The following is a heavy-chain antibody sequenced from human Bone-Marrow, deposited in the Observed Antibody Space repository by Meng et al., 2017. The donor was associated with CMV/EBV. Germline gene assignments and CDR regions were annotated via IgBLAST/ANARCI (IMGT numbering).Heavy chain of an antibody. CDR1: GGSISSSSYY. V-gene: IGHV4-39*07. CDR3: ASLTRASDYPYYYYGMDV. D-gene: IGHD4-17*01. Sequence: SETLSLTCTVSGGSISSSSYYWGWIRQPPGKGLEWIGSIYHSGSTNYNPSLKSRITIAVDKSKNQFSLKLSPVTAADSAVYFCASLTRASDYPYYYYGMDVWGQGTTVTVSS. CDR2: IYHSGST. J-gene: IGHJ6*02.